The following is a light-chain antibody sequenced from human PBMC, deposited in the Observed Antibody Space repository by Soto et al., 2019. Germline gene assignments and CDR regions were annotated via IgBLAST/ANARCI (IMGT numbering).Light chain of an antibody. CDR1: QSVSSY. CDR2: DAS. V-gene: IGKV3-11*01. Sequence: EIVLTQSPVTLSLSPGERATLSCRASQSVSSYLAWYQQKPGQAPRLLIYDASNRATGIPARFSGSGSGTDFTLTISSLEPEDFAIYYCRQRSNWPPVTFGGGTKVEIK. J-gene: IGKJ4*01. CDR3: RQRSNWPPVT.